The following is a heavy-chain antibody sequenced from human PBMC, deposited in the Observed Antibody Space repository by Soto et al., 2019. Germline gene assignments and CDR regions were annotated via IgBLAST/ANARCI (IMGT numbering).Heavy chain of an antibody. CDR2: IYFSGST. V-gene: IGHV4-31*03. Sequence: ASQPRSLARPVANGSRSSGSSYWNKIRQPPGKGLEWIGYIYFSGSTSYSPSLKRRLTISLNTSTNQFSLKLTSATAADTDVYYCAHESHGGNTYFPLGAQGALVT. J-gene: IGHJ4*02. CDR1: NGSRSSGSSY. D-gene: IGHD1-26*01. CDR3: AHESHGGNTYFPL.